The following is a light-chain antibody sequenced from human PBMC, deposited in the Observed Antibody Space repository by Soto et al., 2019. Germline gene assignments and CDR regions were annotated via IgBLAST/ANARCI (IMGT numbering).Light chain of an antibody. CDR2: GAS. CDR3: QQYGSSPWT. J-gene: IGKJ1*01. Sequence: EIALTQSPGTLSSSVGERATLSCRASQSVSSRFLGWYQQKPGKAPRLLIYGASCRDTGIPERFSGSGSGTEFTLTISRLQPEDFAVYYCQQYGSSPWTFGQGTKVEIK. CDR1: QSVSSRF. V-gene: IGKV3-20*01.